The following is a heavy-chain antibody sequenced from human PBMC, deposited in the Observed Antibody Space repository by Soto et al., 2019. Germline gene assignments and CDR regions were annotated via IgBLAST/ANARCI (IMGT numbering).Heavy chain of an antibody. CDR1: GGTFSSYT. V-gene: IGHV1-69*04. CDR2: IIPILGIA. Sequence: SVKVSCKASGGTFSSYTISWVRQAPGQGLEWMGRIIPILGIANYAQKFQGRVTITADKSTSTAYMELSSLRSEDTAVYYCARERVAAAGPLPWFDPWGQGTTVTVSS. CDR3: ARERVAAAGPLPWFDP. D-gene: IGHD6-13*01. J-gene: IGHJ5*01.